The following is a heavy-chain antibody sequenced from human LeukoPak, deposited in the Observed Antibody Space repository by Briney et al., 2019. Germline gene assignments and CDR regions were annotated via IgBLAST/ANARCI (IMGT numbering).Heavy chain of an antibody. J-gene: IGHJ3*02. D-gene: IGHD3-10*01. Sequence: GGSLRLSCAASGFTFSSYAMSWVRQAPGKGLEWVSAISGSGGSTYYADSVKGRFTISRDNSKNTLYLQMNSLRAEDTAVYYCASNMVRGVIITDDAFNIWGQGTMVTVSS. V-gene: IGHV3-23*01. CDR1: GFTFSSYA. CDR2: ISGSGGST. CDR3: ASNMVRGVIITDDAFNI.